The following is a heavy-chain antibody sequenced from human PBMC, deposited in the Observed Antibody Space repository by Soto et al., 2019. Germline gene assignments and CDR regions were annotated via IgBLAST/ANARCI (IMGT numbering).Heavy chain of an antibody. V-gene: IGHV3-23*01. J-gene: IGHJ6*02. CDR2: ISRISSRT. CDR3: ARDPPATRHGMDV. Sequence: EVQMLESGGGLVQPGGSLRLSCAVSGLTFDTYAMSWVRQAPGKGLEWVSSISRISSRTHYADSVKGRFTISRDDSKNILYLQMKSLRAEDTAVYYCARDPPATRHGMDVWGQGTTVTVSS. CDR1: GLTFDTYA.